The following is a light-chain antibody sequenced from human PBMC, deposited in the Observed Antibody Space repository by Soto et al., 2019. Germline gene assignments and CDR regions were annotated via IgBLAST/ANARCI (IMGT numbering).Light chain of an antibody. J-gene: IGLJ1*01. Sequence: QALPIQAPYASGTPGQRSTISCSGSMSKIGSNFVYWYQHLPGTSPKRLIYKNDQRPSVVPARFSASKSATSASLSSSGLRSDDEADYYCAAWDDSLNGYSVFGTGTKVTVL. CDR1: MSKIGSNF. V-gene: IGLV1-47*01. CDR2: KND. CDR3: AAWDDSLNGYSV.